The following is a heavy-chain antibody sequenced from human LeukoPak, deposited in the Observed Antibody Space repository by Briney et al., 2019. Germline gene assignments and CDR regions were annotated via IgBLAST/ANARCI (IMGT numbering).Heavy chain of an antibody. D-gene: IGHD5-24*01. Sequence: PSETPSLTCTVSGGSISSYYWSWIRQPPGKGLEWIGYIYYSGSTNYNPSLKSRVTISVDTSKNQFSLKLSSVTAADTAVYYCARGRGGRYWFDPWGQGTLVTVSS. CDR3: ARGRGGRYWFDP. J-gene: IGHJ5*02. CDR1: GGSISSYY. CDR2: IYYSGST. V-gene: IGHV4-59*01.